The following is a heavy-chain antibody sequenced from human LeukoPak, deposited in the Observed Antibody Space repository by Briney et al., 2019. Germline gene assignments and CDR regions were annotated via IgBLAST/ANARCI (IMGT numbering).Heavy chain of an antibody. V-gene: IGHV4-4*07. J-gene: IGHJ3*02. Sequence: PSETLSLTCTVSGAYTGSHYWSWIRQPAGKGLEWIGRISPSGTTHYNPSLGSRVTMSVDTSKNYFSLRLSSVTAADTAVYYCARGRRWDLLVSLIDASDIWGQGTMVTASS. CDR1: GAYTGSHY. CDR3: ARGRRWDLLVSLIDASDI. CDR2: ISPSGTT. D-gene: IGHD1-26*01.